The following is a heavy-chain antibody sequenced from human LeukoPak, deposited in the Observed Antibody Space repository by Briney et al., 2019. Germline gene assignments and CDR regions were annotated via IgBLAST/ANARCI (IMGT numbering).Heavy chain of an antibody. D-gene: IGHD3-9*01. CDR1: GGSFSGYY. CDR2: INHGGST. V-gene: IGHV4-34*01. CDR3: ARVYDILTGYSDY. Sequence: SETLSLTCAVYGGSFSGYYWSWIRQPPGKGLEWIGEINHGGSTNYNPSLKSRVTISVDTSKNQFSLKLSSVTAADTAVYYCARVYDILTGYSDYWGQGTLATVSS. J-gene: IGHJ4*02.